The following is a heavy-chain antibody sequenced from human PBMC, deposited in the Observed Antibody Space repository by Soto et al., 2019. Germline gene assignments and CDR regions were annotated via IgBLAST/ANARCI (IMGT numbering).Heavy chain of an antibody. CDR1: GFTFSSYA. V-gene: IGHV3-23*01. Sequence: GGSLRLSCAASGFTFSSYAMSWVRQAPGKGLEWVSAISGSGGSTYYADSVKGRFTISRDNSKNTLYLQMNSLRAEDTAVYYCANVPSGSAYYYYYYMDVWGKGTTVTVSS. CDR3: ANVPSGSAYYYYYYMDV. CDR2: ISGSGGST. J-gene: IGHJ6*03. D-gene: IGHD3-10*01.